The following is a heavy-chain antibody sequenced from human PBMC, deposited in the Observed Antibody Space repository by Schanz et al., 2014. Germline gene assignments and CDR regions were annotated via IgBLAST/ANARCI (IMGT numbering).Heavy chain of an antibody. CDR2: IENNANGATT. Sequence: EVRPVESGGGLVEPGGSLRLSCSGSGFTFSEVYMSWVRQAPGKGLEWVGRIENNANGATTDYAAPVKGRFTVSRDDSRNTSYLQMNTLRTDDTALYYCTTFNNRDALYIWGQGTMVSVSS. CDR1: GFTFSEVY. CDR3: TTFNNRDALYI. D-gene: IGHD1-20*01. J-gene: IGHJ3*02. V-gene: IGHV3-15*04.